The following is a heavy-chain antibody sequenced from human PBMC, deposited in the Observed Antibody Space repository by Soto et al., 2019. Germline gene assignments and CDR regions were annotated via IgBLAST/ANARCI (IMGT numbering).Heavy chain of an antibody. CDR1: AFTFSDYY. CDR2: ISGSGNII. J-gene: IGHJ5*02. CDR3: AASAVVAAHH. D-gene: IGHD2-15*01. Sequence: GGSLRLSCAASAFTFSDYYMGWIRQTPGKGLEWLSYISGSGNIIYYADSVKGRFTVSRDNAKNLLYLQMNTLRAEDTAVYYCAASAVVAAHHWGQGALVTVSS. V-gene: IGHV3-11*01.